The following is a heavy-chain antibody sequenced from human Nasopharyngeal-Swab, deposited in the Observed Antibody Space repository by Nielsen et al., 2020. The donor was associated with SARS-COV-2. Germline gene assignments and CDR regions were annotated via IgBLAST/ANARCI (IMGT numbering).Heavy chain of an antibody. CDR1: GGSFSGYY. V-gene: IGHV4-34*09. CDR2: IYYSGST. J-gene: IGHJ3*02. CDR3: ARDRGITIFGVVIIDAFDI. D-gene: IGHD3-3*01. Sequence: LRLSCAVYGGSFSGYYWSWIRQPPGKGLEWIGYIYYSGSTYYNPSLKSRVTISVDTSKNQFSLKLSSVTAADTAVYYCARDRGITIFGVVIIDAFDIWGQGTMVTVSS.